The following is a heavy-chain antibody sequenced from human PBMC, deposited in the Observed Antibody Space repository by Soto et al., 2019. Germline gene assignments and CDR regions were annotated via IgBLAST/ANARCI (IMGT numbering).Heavy chain of an antibody. D-gene: IGHD3-16*01. CDR2: IIPMFGTT. V-gene: IGHV1-69*01. Sequence: QVQLVQSGAEVKKPGSSVKVSCKASGGTFRSYAVSWVRQAPGQGLEWMGGIIPMFGTTTYAHRFQGRVTTTADESTSTASMELSSLRSEDTAVYYCARHPGAYYYYGMDVWGQGTTVTVSS. J-gene: IGHJ6*02. CDR3: ARHPGAYYYYGMDV. CDR1: GGTFRSYA.